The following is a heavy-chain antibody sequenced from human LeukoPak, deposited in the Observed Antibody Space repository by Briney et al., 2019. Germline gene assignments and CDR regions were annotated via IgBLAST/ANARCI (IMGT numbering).Heavy chain of an antibody. CDR2: IIPIFGTA. D-gene: IGHD3-22*01. V-gene: IGHV1-69*13. CDR1: GGTFSSYA. CDR3: ARDRNPYYYDSSGYYYVWYFDL. J-gene: IGHJ2*01. Sequence: PVKVSCKASGGTFSSYAISWVRQAPGQGFEWMGGIIPIFGTANYAQKFQGRVTITADESTSTAYMELSSLRSEDTAVYYCARDRNPYYYDSSGYYYVWYFDLWGRGTLVTVSS.